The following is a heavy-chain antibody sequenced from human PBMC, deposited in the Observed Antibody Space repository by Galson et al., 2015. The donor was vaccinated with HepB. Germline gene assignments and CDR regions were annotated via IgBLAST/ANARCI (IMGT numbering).Heavy chain of an antibody. J-gene: IGHJ4*02. CDR1: GYTFTNYG. Sequence: QSGAEVKKPGASVKVSCKASGYTFTNYGISWVRQAPGQGLEWMGWISAYNANTDYALKLQGRVIITADTSTNTVYMELRSLSSDDTAVYYCARARYSSSAPDYWGQGTLVTVSS. CDR2: ISAYNANT. V-gene: IGHV1-18*01. CDR3: ARARYSSSAPDY. D-gene: IGHD6-6*01.